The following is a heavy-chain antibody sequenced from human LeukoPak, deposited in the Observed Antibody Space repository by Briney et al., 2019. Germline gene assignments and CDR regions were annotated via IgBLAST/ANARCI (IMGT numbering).Heavy chain of an antibody. CDR3: GRGGIAAASAGIDD. CDR2: IYQSGST. J-gene: IGHJ4*02. D-gene: IGHD6-13*01. CDR1: GDSISSSNW. Sequence: SETLSLTCAVSGDSISSSNWWSWIRQPPGKGLEWIGYIYQSGSTYYNPSLQSRVTISVDRSKNHFSLNLSSVTAADTAVYYCGRGGIAAASAGIDDWGQGTLVTVSS. V-gene: IGHV4-28*03.